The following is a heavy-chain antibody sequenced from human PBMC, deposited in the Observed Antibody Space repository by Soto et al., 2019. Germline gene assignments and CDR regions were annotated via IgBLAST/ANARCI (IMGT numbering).Heavy chain of an antibody. J-gene: IGHJ1*01. D-gene: IGHD2-2*01. CDR1: GFTFSDYF. Sequence: QVQLVESGGGLVKPGGSLRLSCAASGFTFSDYFMSWIRQAPGKGLEWVSYISSSGSTIYYADSVKGRFTISRDNAKNSLYLQMSSLRVEDTAVYYCARGGYCSSTSCYPQYSQHWGQGILVTVSS. CDR2: ISSSGSTI. CDR3: ARGGYCSSTSCYPQYSQH. V-gene: IGHV3-11*01.